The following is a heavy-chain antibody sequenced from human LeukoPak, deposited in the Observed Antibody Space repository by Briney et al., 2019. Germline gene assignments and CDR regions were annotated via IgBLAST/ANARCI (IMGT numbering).Heavy chain of an antibody. D-gene: IGHD2-2*01. J-gene: IGHJ3*02. CDR2: INHSGST. Sequence: PSETLSLTCAVYGGSFSGYYRSWIRQPPGKGLEWIGEINHSGSTNYNPSLKSRVTISVDTSKNQFSLKLSSVTAADTAVYYCARRGYFRGGYFVVVPAAIPGAFDIWGQGTMVTVSS. V-gene: IGHV4-34*01. CDR1: GGSFSGYY. CDR3: ARRGYFRGGYFVVVPAAIPGAFDI.